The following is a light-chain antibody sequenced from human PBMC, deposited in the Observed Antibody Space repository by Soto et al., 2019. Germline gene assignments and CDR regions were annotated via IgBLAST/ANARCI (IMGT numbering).Light chain of an antibody. V-gene: IGLV2-18*02. CDR1: SSDVGSYNR. CDR3: SSYTSSSTPYV. J-gene: IGLJ1*01. Sequence: QSMLAQPPSVSGSPGPSVTISCTGTSSDVGSYNRVSWYQQPPGTAPKLMIYEVSNRPSGVPDRFSGSKSGNTASLTISGLQAEDEADYYCSSYTSSSTPYVFGIGTKVTVL. CDR2: EVS.